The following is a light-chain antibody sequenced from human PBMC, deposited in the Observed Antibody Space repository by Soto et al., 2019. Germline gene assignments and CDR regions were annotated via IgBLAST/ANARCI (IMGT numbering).Light chain of an antibody. Sequence: EVVLTQSPGTLSLSPGERATLSCRASQIISSSHLAWYQQRPGQAPRLLISGASTRATGIPDRFSGSRSGTDFTLTISRLEPEDFAVYYCQQRINSTFTFGPGTKVDV. CDR3: QQRINSTFT. CDR1: QIISSSH. J-gene: IGKJ3*01. V-gene: IGKV3-20*01. CDR2: GAS.